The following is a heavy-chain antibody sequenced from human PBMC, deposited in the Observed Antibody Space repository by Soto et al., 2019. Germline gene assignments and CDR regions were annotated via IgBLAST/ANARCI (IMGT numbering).Heavy chain of an antibody. CDR3: ARDRQDYYDSSGSSFDY. CDR2: IIPIFGTA. D-gene: IGHD3-22*01. J-gene: IGHJ4*02. CDR1: GGTFSSYA. Sequence: QVQLVQSGAEVKKPGSSVKVSCTASGGTFSSYAISWVRQAPGQGLEWMGGIIPIFGTANYAQKFQGRVTITADESKSTAYMELRSLRSEDTAVYYCARDRQDYYDSSGSSFDYWGQGTLVTVSS. V-gene: IGHV1-69*01.